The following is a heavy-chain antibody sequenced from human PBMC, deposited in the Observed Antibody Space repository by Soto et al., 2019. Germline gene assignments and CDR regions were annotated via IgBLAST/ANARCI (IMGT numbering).Heavy chain of an antibody. CDR3: ARDHPSMAARLFDY. Sequence: GSLSLTCAASGFTFSSYAMHWVRQAPGKGLEWVAVISYDGSNKYYADPVKGRFTISRDNSKNTLYLQMNSLRAEDTAVYYCARDHPSMAARLFDYWGQGTLVTV. CDR2: ISYDGSNK. J-gene: IGHJ4*02. V-gene: IGHV3-30-3*01. D-gene: IGHD6-6*01. CDR1: GFTFSSYA.